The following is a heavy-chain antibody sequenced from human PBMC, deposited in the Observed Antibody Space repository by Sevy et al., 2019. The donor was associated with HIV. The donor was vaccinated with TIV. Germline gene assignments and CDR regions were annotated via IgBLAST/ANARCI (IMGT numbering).Heavy chain of an antibody. V-gene: IGHV3-48*02. J-gene: IGHJ4*02. Sequence: GGSLRLSCAASGFTFSSYSMNWVRQAPGKGLEWVSYISSSSSTIYYAGSVKGRFTISRDNAKNSLYLKMNSLRDEDTAVYYCARGGKDIVVVVAATADYWGQGTLVTVSS. CDR1: GFTFSSYS. CDR3: ARGGKDIVVVVAATADY. CDR2: ISSSSSTI. D-gene: IGHD2-15*01.